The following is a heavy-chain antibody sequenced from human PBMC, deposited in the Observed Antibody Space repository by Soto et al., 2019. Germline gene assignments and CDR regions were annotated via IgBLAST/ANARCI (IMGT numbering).Heavy chain of an antibody. V-gene: IGHV1-2*04. Sequence: ASVKVSCKASGYTFTGYYMHWVRQAHGQGLEWMGLINPNSGVTNYAQKFQGWVTMTRDTSMSTAYMELSRLRSDDTAVYYCARGGITIFGVGIHYYYYGMDVWG. CDR1: GYTFTGYY. D-gene: IGHD3-3*01. CDR3: ARGGITIFGVGIHYYYYGMDV. J-gene: IGHJ6*02. CDR2: INPNSGVT.